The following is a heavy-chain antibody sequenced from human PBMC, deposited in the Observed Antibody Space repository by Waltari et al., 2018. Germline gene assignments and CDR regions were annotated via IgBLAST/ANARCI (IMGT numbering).Heavy chain of an antibody. CDR2: IDYSGNN. CDR1: GGSISSSGYY. CDR3: VRDFGDHRTDY. D-gene: IGHD4-17*01. Sequence: QLQLQESGPGLVKSSETLSLTCTVSGGSISSSGYYWGWIRQPPGKGLEWIGTIDYSGNNYYNPSLKSRVTISVDTSKRQFSLKLNSVTAADTAVYYCVRDFGDHRTDYWGQGTLVTVSS. J-gene: IGHJ4*02. V-gene: IGHV4-39*02.